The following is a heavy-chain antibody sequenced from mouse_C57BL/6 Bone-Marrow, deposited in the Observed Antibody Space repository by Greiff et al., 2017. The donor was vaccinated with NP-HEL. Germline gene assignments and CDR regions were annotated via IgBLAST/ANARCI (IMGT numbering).Heavy chain of an antibody. Sequence: QVQLQHPGAELVMPGASVKLSCKASGYTFTSYWMHWVKQRPGQGLEWIGEIDPSDSYTNYNQKFKGKSTLTVDKSSSTAYMQLSSLTSEDSAVYYCARGARLGYWGQGTTLTVSS. CDR2: IDPSDSYT. D-gene: IGHD3-1*01. CDR3: ARGARLGY. CDR1: GYTFTSYW. J-gene: IGHJ2*01. V-gene: IGHV1-69*01.